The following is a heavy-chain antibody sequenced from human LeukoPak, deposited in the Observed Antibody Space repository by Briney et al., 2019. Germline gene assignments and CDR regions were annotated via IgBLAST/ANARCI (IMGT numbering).Heavy chain of an antibody. D-gene: IGHD4-17*01. Sequence: GGSLRLSCAASGFTFSNYNMNWVRQTPGKGLEWVSSITRDSIYTFYADSVKGRFTISRDNAKNSLSLQMNSLRAEDTAVYYCARDPYNGYYGDDYYYYMVVWGKGTTVTISS. CDR3: ARDPYNGYYGDDYYYYMVV. J-gene: IGHJ6*03. CDR2: ITRDSIYT. V-gene: IGHV3-21*01. CDR1: GFTFSNYN.